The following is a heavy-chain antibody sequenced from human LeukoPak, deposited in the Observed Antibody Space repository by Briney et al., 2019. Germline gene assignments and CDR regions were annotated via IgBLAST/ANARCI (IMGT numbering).Heavy chain of an antibody. CDR1: GFTFSSYA. CDR2: ISAISGIS. CDR3: AKVKSAVVPIFDY. J-gene: IGHJ4*02. V-gene: IGHV3-23*01. Sequence: GGSLRLSCGVSGFTFSSYAVGWVRQAPGKGLEWVSLISAISGISYYADSVKGRFTISRDNANNTLYLQMNSLRAEDTAVYYCAKVKSAVVPIFDYWGQGTQVTVSS. D-gene: IGHD3-22*01.